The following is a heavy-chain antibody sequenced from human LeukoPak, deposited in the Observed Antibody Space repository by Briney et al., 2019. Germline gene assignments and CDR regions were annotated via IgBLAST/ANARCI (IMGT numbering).Heavy chain of an antibody. CDR2: ISGSGGST. V-gene: IGHV3-23*01. D-gene: IGHD3-10*01. J-gene: IGHJ4*02. Sequence: GGSLRLSCAASGFTFSSYAMSWVRQAPGKGLEWVSAISGSGGSTYYADSVKGRFTISRDNSKNTLYLQMNSLRAEDTAVYYCANSALEPYMVRGVFLSLVYWGQGTLVTVSS. CDR1: GFTFSSYA. CDR3: ANSALEPYMVRGVFLSLVY.